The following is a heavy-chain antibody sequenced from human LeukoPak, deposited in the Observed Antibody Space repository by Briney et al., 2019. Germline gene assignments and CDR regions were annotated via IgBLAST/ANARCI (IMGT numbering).Heavy chain of an antibody. J-gene: IGHJ4*02. CDR2: ISSSSSTI. Sequence: QSGGSLTLSCAASGFTFSSYSMNWLRQAPGKGLEWVSYISSSSSTIDYADPVKGRFTISRDNAKNSLYLQMNSLRAEDTAVYYCARDKLFYYDSSGYYAFDYWGQGTLVTVSS. CDR3: ARDKLFYYDSSGYYAFDY. CDR1: GFTFSSYS. D-gene: IGHD3-22*01. V-gene: IGHV3-48*04.